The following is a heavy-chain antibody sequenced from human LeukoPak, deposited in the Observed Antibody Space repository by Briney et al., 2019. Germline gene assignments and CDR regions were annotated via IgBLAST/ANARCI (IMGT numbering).Heavy chain of an antibody. D-gene: IGHD1-26*01. J-gene: IGHJ4*02. V-gene: IGHV1-2*02. CDR1: GYTFTGYY. CDR3: ATDPGSYAPIPDY. CDR2: INPNSGGT. Sequence: ASVKVSCEAAGYTFTGYYMHWVRQAPGQGLEWMGWINPNSGGTNYAQKFQGRVTMTRDTSISTAYMELSRLRSDDTAVYYCATDPGSYAPIPDYWGQGTLVTVSS.